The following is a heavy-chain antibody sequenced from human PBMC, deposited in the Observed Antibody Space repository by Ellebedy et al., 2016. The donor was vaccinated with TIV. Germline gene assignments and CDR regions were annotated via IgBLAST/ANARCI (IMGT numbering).Heavy chain of an antibody. CDR3: ARDVPADAAALLDY. CDR2: NSAYNGNT. CDR1: GYPFPTYG. V-gene: IGHV1-18*04. J-gene: IGHJ4*02. D-gene: IGHD2-2*01. Sequence: AASVKVTCKAAGYPFPTYGVSWMRQAPRQGSEWEGGNSAYNGNTKYGQKFQGRISLTTDTSMGTAYMELRSLRSDDTGVYFCARDVPADAAALLDYWGQGTRVTVSS.